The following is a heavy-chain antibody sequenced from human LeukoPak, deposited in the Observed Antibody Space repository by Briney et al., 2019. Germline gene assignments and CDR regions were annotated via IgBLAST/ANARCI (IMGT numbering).Heavy chain of an antibody. CDR3: AKVTYGSGTYGAFDS. CDR1: GFTFDDYA. D-gene: IGHD3-10*01. V-gene: IGHV3-9*01. Sequence: PGGSLRLSCAASGFTFDDYAMHWVRQAPGKGLEWVSGISWNSGSIGYADSVKGRFTISRDNAKNSLYLQMNSLRAEDTAIYYCAKVTYGSGTYGAFDSWGQGTLVTVSS. CDR2: ISWNSGSI. J-gene: IGHJ4*02.